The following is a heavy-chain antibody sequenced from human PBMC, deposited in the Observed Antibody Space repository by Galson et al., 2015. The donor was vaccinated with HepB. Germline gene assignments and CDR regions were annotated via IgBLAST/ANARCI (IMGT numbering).Heavy chain of an antibody. CDR2: IVVGSGNT. D-gene: IGHD3-10*01. CDR1: GFTFTSSA. CDR3: AAVQMVRGVMVDY. Sequence: SVKVSCKASGFTFTSSAMQWVRQARGQRLEWIGWIVVGSGNTNYAQKFQERVTITRDMSTSTAYMELSSLRSEDTAVYYCAAVQMVRGVMVDYWGQGTLVTVSS. V-gene: IGHV1-58*02. J-gene: IGHJ4*02.